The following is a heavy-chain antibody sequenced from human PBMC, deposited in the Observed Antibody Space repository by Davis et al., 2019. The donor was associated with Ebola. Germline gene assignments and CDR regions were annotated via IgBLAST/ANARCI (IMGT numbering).Heavy chain of an antibody. CDR2: ISGGGLNT. CDR1: GFNFRSFS. Sequence: PGGSLRLSCAASGFNFRSFSMTWVRQAPGKGLEWVSAISGGGLNTEYADSVKGRFTISRDNSKNTLFLQMDSLRSEDTAIYYCTKDRGGSSQHWGQGTQVIVSS. V-gene: IGHV3-23*01. D-gene: IGHD2-2*01. CDR3: TKDRGGSSQH. J-gene: IGHJ1*01.